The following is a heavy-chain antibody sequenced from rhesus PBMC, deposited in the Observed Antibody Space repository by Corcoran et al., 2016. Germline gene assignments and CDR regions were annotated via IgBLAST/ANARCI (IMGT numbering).Heavy chain of an antibody. CDR1: GGSISDSYY. J-gene: IGHJ6*01. D-gene: IGHD2-21*01. V-gene: IGHV4S9*01. CDR3: ASYCTGSGCYEYGLDS. CDR2: IYGKSGST. Sequence: QVQLQESGPGLVKPSETLSLTCAVSGGSISDSYYWNWIRQPPGKGLEGIGNIYGKSGSTHYNPPLKSRVTMSKDTSKNQCVLKLSSVTAADTAVYYCASYCTGSGCYEYGLDSWGQGVVVTVSS.